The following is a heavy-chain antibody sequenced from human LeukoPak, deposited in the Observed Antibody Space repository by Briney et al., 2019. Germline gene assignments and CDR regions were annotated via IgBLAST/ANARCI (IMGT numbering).Heavy chain of an antibody. CDR1: GGSISSGDYY. CDR2: IYHSGNT. Sequence: SETLSLTCAVSGGSISSGDYYWTWIRQPPGKGLEWVGYIYHSGNTYYNPSLKSRLTISLDTSKNQFSLRLSSVTAADTAVYFCARLNSGGCYDYWGQGTLVTASS. CDR3: ARLNSGGCYDY. D-gene: IGHD2-15*01. J-gene: IGHJ4*02. V-gene: IGHV4-30-4*01.